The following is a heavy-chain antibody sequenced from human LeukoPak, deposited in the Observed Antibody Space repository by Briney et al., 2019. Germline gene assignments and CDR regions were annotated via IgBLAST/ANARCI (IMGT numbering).Heavy chain of an antibody. Sequence: GASVKVSCKASGYTFSSYEITWVRQAPGQGLEWMGWINTYNDNTNYAQKFRGRVSMTTDTSTNTAYMELRSLRSDDTAVYYCARDRCSSTSCYLLAPLGSSPDAFDIWGQGTMVTVSS. D-gene: IGHD2-2*01. J-gene: IGHJ3*02. CDR1: GYTFSSYE. CDR2: INTYNDNT. CDR3: ARDRCSSTSCYLLAPLGSSPDAFDI. V-gene: IGHV1-18*01.